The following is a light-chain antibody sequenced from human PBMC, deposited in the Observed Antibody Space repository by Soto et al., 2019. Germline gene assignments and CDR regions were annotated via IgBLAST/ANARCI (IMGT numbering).Light chain of an antibody. CDR2: AVS. CDR1: QAIRTD. V-gene: IGKV1-6*01. J-gene: IGKJ2*01. CDR3: LQDDNYPYT. Sequence: AIQVTQFPSSLSASVGDRVTITCRTSQAIRTDFGWYQQKPGKAPKLLIYAVSSLQSGVPSRFSGSGSGTVFTLTISSLQPEDFATYYCLQDDNYPYTFGQGTKVEIK.